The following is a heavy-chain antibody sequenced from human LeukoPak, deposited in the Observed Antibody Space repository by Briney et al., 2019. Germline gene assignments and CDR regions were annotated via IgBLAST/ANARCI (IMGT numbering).Heavy chain of an antibody. CDR3: TNFVY. V-gene: IGHV3-74*01. CDR2: INNDGSRT. J-gene: IGHJ4*02. Sequence: GGSLRLSCAASGFTFTSYWMHWVRQAPGKGLVWVSHINNDGSRTSYADSVKGRFTISRDNAKNTLYLRMNSLRAEDTAIYFCTNFVYWGQGILVTVSS. CDR1: GFTFTSYW.